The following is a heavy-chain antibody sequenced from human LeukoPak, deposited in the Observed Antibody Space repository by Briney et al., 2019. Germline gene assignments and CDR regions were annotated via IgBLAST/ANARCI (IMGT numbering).Heavy chain of an antibody. CDR2: IIPIFGTA. J-gene: IGHJ3*02. Sequence: ASVKVSCKASGGTFISYAISWVRQAPGQGLEWMGGIIPIFGTANYAQKFQGRVTITADESTSTAYMELSSLRSEDTAVYYCARGSLSRITMIVVVIGAFDIWGQGTMVTVSS. CDR3: ARGSLSRITMIVVVIGAFDI. D-gene: IGHD3-22*01. V-gene: IGHV1-69*01. CDR1: GGTFISYA.